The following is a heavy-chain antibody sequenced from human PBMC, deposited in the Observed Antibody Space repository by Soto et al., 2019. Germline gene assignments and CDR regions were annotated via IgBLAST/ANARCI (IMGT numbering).Heavy chain of an antibody. CDR2: TYYRSKWYN. V-gene: IGHV6-1*01. Sequence: SQTLSLTCAISGDSVSSNSAAWNWIRQSPSRGLEWLGRTYYRSKWYNDYAVSVKSRITINPDTSKNQFSLQLNSVTPEDTAVYYCARDPRGRIRLYSYYGMDVWGQGTSVTVSS. J-gene: IGHJ6*02. D-gene: IGHD2-15*01. CDR1: GDSVSSNSAA. CDR3: ARDPRGRIRLYSYYGMDV.